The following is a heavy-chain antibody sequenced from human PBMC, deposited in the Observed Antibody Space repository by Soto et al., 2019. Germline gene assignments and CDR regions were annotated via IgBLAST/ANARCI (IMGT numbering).Heavy chain of an antibody. Sequence: GGSLRLSCAASGFTFSSYAMSWVRQAPGKGLEWVSAISGSGGSTYYADSVKGRFTISSDNSKNTLYLQMNSLRAEDTAVYYCAKGRGPGGYYVHDYWGQGTLVTVSS. V-gene: IGHV3-23*01. J-gene: IGHJ4*02. D-gene: IGHD3-22*01. CDR1: GFTFSSYA. CDR2: ISGSGGST. CDR3: AKGRGPGGYYVHDY.